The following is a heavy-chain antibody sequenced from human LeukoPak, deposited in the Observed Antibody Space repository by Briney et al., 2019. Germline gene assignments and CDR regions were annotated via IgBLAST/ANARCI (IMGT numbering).Heavy chain of an antibody. J-gene: IGHJ6*02. CDR1: GGTFSSYA. Sequence: GSSVKVSCKASGGTFSSYAISWVRQAPGQGLEWMGRIIPNSGGTNYAQKFQGGVTMTRDTSISTAYMELSRLRSDDTAVYYCARQREYSSSPLDVWGQGTTVTVSS. CDR2: IIPNSGGT. CDR3: ARQREYSSSPLDV. D-gene: IGHD6-13*01. V-gene: IGHV1-2*02.